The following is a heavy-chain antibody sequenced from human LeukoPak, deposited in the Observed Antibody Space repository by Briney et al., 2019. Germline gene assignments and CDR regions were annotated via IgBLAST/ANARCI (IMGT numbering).Heavy chain of an antibody. J-gene: IGHJ4*02. CDR1: GFTFSSYG. CDR3: ARVRYSSSWYYTFDY. CDR2: ISSSSSYI. D-gene: IGHD6-13*01. Sequence: GGSLRLSCEASGFTFSSYGMSWVRQAPGKGLEWVSSISSSSSYIYYADSVKGRFTISRDNAKNSLYLQMNSLRAEDTAVYYCARVRYSSSWYYTFDYWGQGTLVTVSS. V-gene: IGHV3-21*01.